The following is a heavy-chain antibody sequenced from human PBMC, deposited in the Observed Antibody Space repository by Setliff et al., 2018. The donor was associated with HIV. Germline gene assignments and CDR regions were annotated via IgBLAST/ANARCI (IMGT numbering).Heavy chain of an antibody. V-gene: IGHV4-34*01. CDR3: ARGVPLLPPHY. J-gene: IGHJ4*02. CDR1: GGSFSGYY. CDR2: INHSGST. Sequence: LSLTCAVYGGSFSGYYWSWIRQPPGKGLEWIGEINHSGSTNYNPSLKSRVTISVDTSKSQFSLKLSSVTAADTAVYYCARGVPLLPPHYWGQGTLVTVSS. D-gene: IGHD2-21*02.